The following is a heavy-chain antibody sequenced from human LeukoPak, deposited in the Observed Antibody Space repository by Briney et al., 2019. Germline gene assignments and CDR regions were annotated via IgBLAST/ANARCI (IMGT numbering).Heavy chain of an antibody. Sequence: ASVKVSCKASGYTFTSYGISWVRQAPGQGLEWMGWISAYNGNTNYAQKLQGRVTMTTDTSTSTAYMEPRSLRSDDTAVYYCARDYRDIMTGSLPDFDIWGQGTMVTVSS. CDR2: ISAYNGNT. CDR3: ARDYRDIMTGSLPDFDI. V-gene: IGHV1-18*01. J-gene: IGHJ3*02. D-gene: IGHD3-9*01. CDR1: GYTFTSYG.